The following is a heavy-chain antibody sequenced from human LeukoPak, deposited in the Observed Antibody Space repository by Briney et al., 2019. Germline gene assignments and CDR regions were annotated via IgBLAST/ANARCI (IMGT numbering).Heavy chain of an antibody. CDR2: IYTSGST. V-gene: IGHV4-4*07. Sequence: SETLSLTCTVAGGSISSYYWSWIRQPAGKGLEWIGRIYTSGSTNYNPSLKSRVTISVDTSKNQFSLKLSTVTAADTAVYYCARGNDYGNWFDPWGQGTLVTVSS. J-gene: IGHJ5*02. CDR1: GGSISSYY. CDR3: ARGNDYGNWFDP. D-gene: IGHD4-17*01.